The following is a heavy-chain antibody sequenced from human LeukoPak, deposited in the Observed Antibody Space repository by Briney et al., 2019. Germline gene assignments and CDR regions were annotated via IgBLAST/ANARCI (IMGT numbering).Heavy chain of an antibody. V-gene: IGHV4-39*01. Sequence: SETLSLTCTVSGGSISSSSYYWGWIRQPPGKGLEWIGSIYYSGSTYYNPSLKSRVTISVDTSKNQFSLKLSSVTAADTAVYYCPWTTYDSSGYDYWGHGTLVTVSS. CDR3: PWTTYDSSGYDY. CDR1: GGSISSSSYY. CDR2: IYYSGST. J-gene: IGHJ4*01. D-gene: IGHD3-22*01.